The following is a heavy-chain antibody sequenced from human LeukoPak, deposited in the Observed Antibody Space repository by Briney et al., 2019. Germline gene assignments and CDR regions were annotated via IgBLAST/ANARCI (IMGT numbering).Heavy chain of an antibody. CDR1: GNTWRTG. V-gene: IGHV3-74*01. Sequence: PGGPLSFSCAASGNTWRTGARQAPGKGLVWVSHINSDGSWTSYADSVKGRFTISKDNAKNTVYLQMNSLRAEDTAVYYCVSFYETYWGRGTLVTVSS. D-gene: IGHD2/OR15-2a*01. CDR3: VSFYETY. CDR2: INSDGSWT. J-gene: IGHJ4*02.